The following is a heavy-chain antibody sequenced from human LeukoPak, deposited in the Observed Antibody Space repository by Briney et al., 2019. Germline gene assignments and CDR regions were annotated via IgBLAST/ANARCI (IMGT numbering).Heavy chain of an antibody. V-gene: IGHV3-33*01. Sequence: GRSLRLSCAASGFTFSNYAMHWVRQAPGKGLEWVAVIWYDGSNENYADTVKGRYTISRDNSKNMLNLQVNSLRAEDTAVYYCARRSAVGTHGMDVWGKGTTVTVSS. D-gene: IGHD6-13*01. CDR1: GFTFSNYA. CDR2: IWYDGSNE. J-gene: IGHJ6*04. CDR3: ARRSAVGTHGMDV.